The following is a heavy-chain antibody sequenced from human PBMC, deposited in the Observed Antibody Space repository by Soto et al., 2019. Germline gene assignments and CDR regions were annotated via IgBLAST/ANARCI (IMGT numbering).Heavy chain of an antibody. V-gene: IGHV4-31*02. J-gene: IGHJ5*02. Sequence: WTWIRQHPGKGLEWIGYIYYSGSTYYNPSLKSRVTISVDTSKNQFSLKLSSVTAADTAVYYCARESNPWGQGTLVTVSS. CDR2: IYYSGST. CDR3: ARESNP.